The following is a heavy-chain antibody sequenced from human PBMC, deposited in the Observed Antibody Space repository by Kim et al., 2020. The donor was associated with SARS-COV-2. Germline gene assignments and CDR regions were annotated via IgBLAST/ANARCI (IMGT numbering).Heavy chain of an antibody. J-gene: IGHJ3*02. CDR1: SGSISSYY. CDR3: ARRALGYCSSTSCQEAFDI. CDR2: IYYSGST. V-gene: IGHV4-59*08. D-gene: IGHD2-2*01. Sequence: SETLSLTCTVSSGSISSYYWSWIRQPPGKGLEWIGYIYYSGSTNYNPSLKSRVTISVDTSKNQFSLKLSSVTAADTAVYYCARRALGYCSSTSCQEAFDIWGQGTMVSVSS.